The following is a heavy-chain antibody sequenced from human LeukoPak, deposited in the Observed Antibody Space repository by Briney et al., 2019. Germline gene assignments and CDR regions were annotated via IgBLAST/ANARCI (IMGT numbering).Heavy chain of an antibody. CDR2: ISWYCGSI. CDR1: GFTFDDYA. V-gene: IGHV3-9*01. J-gene: IGHJ4*02. D-gene: IGHD6-13*01. Sequence: GGSLRLSCAASGFTFDDYAMHWVRQAPGKGLEGVSGISWYCGSIGYADSVKGRFTISRDNAKHSLYLQMNSLSAEDTALYYCAKGKMSSWPFYFDYWGQGTLLSVPS. CDR3: AKGKMSSWPFYFDY.